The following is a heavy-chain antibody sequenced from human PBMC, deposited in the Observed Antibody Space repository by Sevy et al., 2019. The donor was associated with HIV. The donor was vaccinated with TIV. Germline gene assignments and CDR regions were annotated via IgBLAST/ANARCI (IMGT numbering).Heavy chain of an antibody. Sequence: GGSLRLSCAASGFTFNIYSMNWVRQAPGKGLEWVSSISGSSSYIFYADSVKRRFTISRDNAKNSLYLQMNSLRAEDTAVYYCARGRGDPRADCFDYWGQGTLVTVSS. CDR1: GFTFNIYS. D-gene: IGHD2-21*02. V-gene: IGHV3-21*01. CDR2: ISGSSSYI. J-gene: IGHJ4*02. CDR3: ARGRGDPRADCFDY.